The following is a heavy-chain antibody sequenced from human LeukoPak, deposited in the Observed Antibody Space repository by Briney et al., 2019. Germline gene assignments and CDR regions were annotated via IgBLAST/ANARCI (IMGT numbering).Heavy chain of an antibody. V-gene: IGHV4-59*01. D-gene: IGHD2-15*01. J-gene: IGHJ4*02. CDR3: ARTPNVGGSSGTDSYYFDY. Sequence: SETLSLTCTVSGVSITTYYWNWIRQPPGKGLEWLGYIYYSGITSYNPSLKSGVTISLDTSKNQFSLKLNSVTAAETAVYYCARTPNVGGSSGTDSYYFDYWGQGTLVTVSS. CDR1: GVSITTYY. CDR2: IYYSGIT.